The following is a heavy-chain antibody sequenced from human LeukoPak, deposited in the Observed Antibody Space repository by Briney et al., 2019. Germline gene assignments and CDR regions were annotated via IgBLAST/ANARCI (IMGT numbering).Heavy chain of an antibody. J-gene: IGHJ4*02. CDR2: MNHRGST. CDR3: ARGNHYDYVWGTLSTYYFDY. V-gene: IGHV4-34*01. Sequence: PSETLSLTCAVYGGSFSDYSWSWIRQPPGKGLEWIGEMNHRGSTNYNPSLKSRVTISVDTSKNQFSLKLSSVTAAGTAVYYCARGNHYDYVWGTLSTYYFDYWGQGTLVTVSS. CDR1: GGSFSDYS. D-gene: IGHD3-16*01.